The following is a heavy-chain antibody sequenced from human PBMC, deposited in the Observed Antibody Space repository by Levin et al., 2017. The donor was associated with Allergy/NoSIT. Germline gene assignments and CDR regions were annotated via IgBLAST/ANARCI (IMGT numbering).Heavy chain of an antibody. D-gene: IGHD1-14*01. CDR1: GFTFSGYG. CDR2: ISYDGSKE. Sequence: HTGGSLRLSCAASGFTFSGYGMHWVRQAPGKGLEWVALISYDGSKEYYVDSVKGRFTISRDNSMNTMYLQMDSLRAEDTALYYCAKDHPSSGRTPINTGWFDPWGQGTLVTVSS. CDR3: AKDHPSSGRTPINTGWFDP. J-gene: IGHJ5*02. V-gene: IGHV3-33*06.